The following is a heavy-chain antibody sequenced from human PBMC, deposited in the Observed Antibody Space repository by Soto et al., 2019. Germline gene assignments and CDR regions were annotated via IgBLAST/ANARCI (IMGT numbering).Heavy chain of an antibody. D-gene: IGHD1-1*01. V-gene: IGHV3-11*01. CDR2: VSNGGSAK. CDR1: GFTFSDQY. Sequence: GGSLRLSCAASGFTFSDQYMGWIRQAPGKGLEWISYVSNGGSAKYYADSVKGRFTISRDSAQNTLFLQMNSLRAEDTAVYYCANRGGTSYYFDNWGQGTLLTVSS. J-gene: IGHJ4*02. CDR3: ANRGGTSYYFDN.